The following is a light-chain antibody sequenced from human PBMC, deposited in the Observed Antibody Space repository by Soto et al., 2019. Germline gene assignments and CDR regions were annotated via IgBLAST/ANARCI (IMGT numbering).Light chain of an antibody. Sequence: EIVMTQSPATLSVSPGERATLSCRASQSVSSNLAWYQQKPGQAPRLLIYGASTSATGIPARFIASGSGTEFTLTISSLQSEDFAVYYCQQYNNWPRGTFGQGTKVEIK. CDR3: QQYNNWPRGT. V-gene: IGKV3-15*01. CDR2: GAS. J-gene: IGKJ1*01. CDR1: QSVSSN.